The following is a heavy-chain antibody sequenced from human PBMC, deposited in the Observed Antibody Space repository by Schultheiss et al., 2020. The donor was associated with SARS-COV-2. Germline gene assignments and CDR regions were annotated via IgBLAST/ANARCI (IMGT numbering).Heavy chain of an antibody. CDR1: GGSISSYY. CDR2: IYYSGST. D-gene: IGHD6-13*01. J-gene: IGHJ6*02. Sequence: SETLSLTCTVSGGSISSYYWSWIRQPPGKGLEWIWYIYYSGSTNYNPSLKSRVTISVDTSKNQFSLKLSSVTAADTAVYYCARSPYSSSWLDVWGQGTTVTVSS. CDR3: ARSPYSSSWLDV. V-gene: IGHV4-59*01.